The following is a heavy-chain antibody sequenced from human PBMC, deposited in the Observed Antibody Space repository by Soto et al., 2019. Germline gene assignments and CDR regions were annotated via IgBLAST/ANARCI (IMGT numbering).Heavy chain of an antibody. J-gene: IGHJ4*02. Sequence: GSLRLSCAASGFTFSSYAMSWVRQAPGKGLEWVSGITGGGSTYYADSVKGRFTISRDKSTNTVYLQMNSLRAEDTAVYYCAKDLLAAAGPLNYWGQGTLVTVSS. CDR1: GFTFSSYA. V-gene: IGHV3-23*01. CDR3: AKDLLAAAGPLNY. D-gene: IGHD6-13*01. CDR2: ITGGGST.